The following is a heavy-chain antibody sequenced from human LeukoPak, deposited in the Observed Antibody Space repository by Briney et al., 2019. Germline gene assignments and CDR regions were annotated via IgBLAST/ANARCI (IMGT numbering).Heavy chain of an antibody. D-gene: IGHD3-22*01. CDR2: IYPGDSDT. Sequence: GESLKISCKGSGYSFTSYWIGWVRQMPGKGLEWMGIIYPGDSDTRYSPSFQGQVTISADKSISTAYLQWSSLKASDTAMYYCARGGYDSSGYYLLPWFDPWGQGTLVAASS. CDR1: GYSFTSYW. V-gene: IGHV5-51*01. CDR3: ARGGYDSSGYYLLPWFDP. J-gene: IGHJ5*02.